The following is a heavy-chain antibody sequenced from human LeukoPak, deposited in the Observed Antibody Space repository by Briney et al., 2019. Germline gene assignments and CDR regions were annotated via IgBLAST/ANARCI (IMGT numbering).Heavy chain of an antibody. V-gene: IGHV4-59*01. CDR1: GGSISSYY. Sequence: SETLSLTCTVSGGSISSYYWSWLRQPPGKGLEWIGYIYYSGSTNYNPSLKSRVTISVDTSKNQFSLKLSSVTAADTAVYYCARGSEDYYYGMDVWGQGTTVTVSS. CDR2: IYYSGST. CDR3: ARGSEDYYYGMDV. J-gene: IGHJ6*02.